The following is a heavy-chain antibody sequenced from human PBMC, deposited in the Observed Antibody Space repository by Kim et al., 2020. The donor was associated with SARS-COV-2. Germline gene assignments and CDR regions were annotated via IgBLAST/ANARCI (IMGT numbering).Heavy chain of an antibody. CDR3: ARASYSYYYYAVDV. D-gene: IGHD3-10*01. CDR1: GYTFTNYD. CDR2: MNPNSGNT. V-gene: IGHV1-8*01. J-gene: IGHJ6*02. Sequence: ASVKVSCKASGYTFTNYDINWVRQATGQGLEWMGWMNPNSGNTGYAGKFQGRVTMTRSTSITTAYMELSSLRSEDTAVYYCARASYSYYYYAVDVWGQGTTVTVSS.